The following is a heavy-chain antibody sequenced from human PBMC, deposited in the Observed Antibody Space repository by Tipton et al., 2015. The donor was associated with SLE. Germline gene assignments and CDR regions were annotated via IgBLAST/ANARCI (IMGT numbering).Heavy chain of an antibody. Sequence: QSGAEVKKPGASVKVSCKASGYTFSIYSMQWVRQAPGQGLEWMGWINAGSGKTKYSQKFQGRVTITTDTTANTVYMELSSLTSDDTAVYFCAREWTYASSWYPNVGLDVWGQGTTVTVTS. CDR2: INAGSGKT. D-gene: IGHD6-13*01. CDR3: AREWTYASSWYPNVGLDV. V-gene: IGHV1-3*01. J-gene: IGHJ6*02. CDR1: GYTFSIYS.